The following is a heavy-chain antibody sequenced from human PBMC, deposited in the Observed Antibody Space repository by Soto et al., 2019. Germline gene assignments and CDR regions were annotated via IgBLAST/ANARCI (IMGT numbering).Heavy chain of an antibody. CDR3: AKVRLPSLVTSDFTY. CDR1: GFTFSDYA. J-gene: IGHJ4*02. CDR2: VSHDGRNT. V-gene: IGHV3-30*18. Sequence: VQLVESGGGVVQPGRSLRLSCAASGFTFSDYAMHWVRQAPGKGLEWVAVVSHDGRNTHYADSVKGRFTISRDSSKNTVSLEMTRLRAEDTAVYYCAKVRLPSLVTSDFTYWRQGSLVTLSS. D-gene: IGHD6-13*01.